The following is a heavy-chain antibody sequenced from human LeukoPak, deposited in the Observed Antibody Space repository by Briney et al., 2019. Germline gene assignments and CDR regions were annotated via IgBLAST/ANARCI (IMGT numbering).Heavy chain of an antibody. V-gene: IGHV3-74*01. CDR2: INTDGSGT. J-gene: IGHJ6*02. CDR1: GFTFSSYW. Sequence: GGSLRLSCAASGFTFSSYWMHWVRQAPGKGLVWISRINTDGSGTYYADSLKGRFTISKDNAKNSLYLQMNSLRAEDTALYHCARNNGMDVWGQGTTVIVSS. CDR3: ARNNGMDV.